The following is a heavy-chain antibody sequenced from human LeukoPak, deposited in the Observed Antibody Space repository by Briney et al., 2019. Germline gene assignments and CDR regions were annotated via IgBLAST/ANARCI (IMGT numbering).Heavy chain of an antibody. CDR3: TTRACHAGGCSSSFYYYYGLHF. V-gene: IGHV1-69*13. J-gene: IGHJ6*02. D-gene: IGHD3-16*01. Sequence: SVKVSCKASGNSISNYAVSWVRQAPGQGFEWMGGIIPIFGTADYAQKLQGRVTTTADQSTSTTYMALSSLKSEDTATYYCTTRACHAGGCSSSFYYYYGLHFWGQGTTVSVSS. CDR1: GNSISNYA. CDR2: IIPIFGTA.